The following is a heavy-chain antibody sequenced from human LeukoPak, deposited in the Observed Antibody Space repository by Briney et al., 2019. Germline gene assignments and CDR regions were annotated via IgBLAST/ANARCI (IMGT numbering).Heavy chain of an antibody. CDR1: GFTFSSFA. CDR2: VSGSGDST. J-gene: IGHJ4*02. D-gene: IGHD3-22*01. Sequence: GGSLRLSCATSGFTFSSFALSWVRQVPGRGLEWVSAVSGSGDSTYYAESVKGRFTISRDNSKNTLYLQMNSLRAEDTAVYYCAKDYYDSSGLLDYWGQGTLVTVSS. V-gene: IGHV3-23*01. CDR3: AKDYYDSSGLLDY.